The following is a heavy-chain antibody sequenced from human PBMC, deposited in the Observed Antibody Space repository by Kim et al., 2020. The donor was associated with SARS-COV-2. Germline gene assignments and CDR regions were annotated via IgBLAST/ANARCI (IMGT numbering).Heavy chain of an antibody. V-gene: IGHV3-23*01. CDR2: ISGSGGST. J-gene: IGHJ4*02. D-gene: IGHD6-13*01. CDR3: AKDFLHSSWYYYNPPLDY. Sequence: GGSLRLSCAASGFTFSSYAMSWVRQAPGKGLEWVSAISGSGGSTYYADSVKGRFTISRDNSKNTLYLQMNSLRAEDTAVYYCAKDFLHSSWYYYNPPLDYWGQGTLVTVSS. CDR1: GFTFSSYA.